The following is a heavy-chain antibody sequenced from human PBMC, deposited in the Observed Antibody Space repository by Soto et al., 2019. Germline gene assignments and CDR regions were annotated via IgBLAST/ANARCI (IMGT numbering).Heavy chain of an antibody. CDR2: IYYSGST. CDR1: PGSISSGGYY. CDR3: ARERVDTANHPRAFGI. D-gene: IGHD5-18*01. Sequence: SETLSLTCTVSPGSISSGGYYWSWIRQHPEKGLEWIGYIYYSGSTYSNPSLKSRVTISVDTSKNQFSLQLSSVTAAVRAIYYSARERVDTANHPRAFGIWGQGKRV. V-gene: IGHV4-31*03. J-gene: IGHJ3*02.